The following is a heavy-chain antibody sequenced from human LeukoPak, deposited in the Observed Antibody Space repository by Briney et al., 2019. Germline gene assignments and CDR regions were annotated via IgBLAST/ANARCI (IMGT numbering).Heavy chain of an antibody. D-gene: IGHD5-18*01. Sequence: GESLKISCKASGYSFTGYWIGWVRQMPGKGLEWMGIIYPDDSDTRYSPSFQGQVTISADKSISTAYLLWSSLKASDTAMYYCARLVDTTMADYWGQGSLVTVSS. V-gene: IGHV5-51*01. J-gene: IGHJ4*02. CDR2: IYPDDSDT. CDR1: GYSFTGYW. CDR3: ARLVDTTMADY.